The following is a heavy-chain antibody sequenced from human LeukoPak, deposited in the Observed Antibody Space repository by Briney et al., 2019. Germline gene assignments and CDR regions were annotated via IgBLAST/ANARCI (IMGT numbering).Heavy chain of an antibody. V-gene: IGHV1-18*01. D-gene: IGHD6-19*01. J-gene: IGHJ6*02. Sequence: ASVKVSCKASGYTFTDFGISWVRQAPGQGLEWMGWISAYNGNTNYAQKLQGRVTMTTDTSTSTAYMELRSLRSDDTAVYYCARAYSSGWYPYYYYYYGMDVWGQGTTVTVSS. CDR2: ISAYNGNT. CDR1: GYTFTDFG. CDR3: ARAYSSGWYPYYYYYYGMDV.